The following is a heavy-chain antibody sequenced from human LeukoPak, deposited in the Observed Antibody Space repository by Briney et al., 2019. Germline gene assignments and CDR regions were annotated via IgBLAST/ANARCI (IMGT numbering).Heavy chain of an antibody. Sequence: GRSLRLSCAATGFTFSSYGMHWVRQAPGKGLEWVAVISSDGVNKYSADSVRGRFTISRDNSKNTLYLQMNSLRAEDTAVYYCARKDIEVAGFDYWGQGTLVTVSS. CDR3: ARKDIEVAGFDY. CDR2: ISSDGVNK. CDR1: GFTFSSYG. V-gene: IGHV3-30*03. D-gene: IGHD6-19*01. J-gene: IGHJ4*02.